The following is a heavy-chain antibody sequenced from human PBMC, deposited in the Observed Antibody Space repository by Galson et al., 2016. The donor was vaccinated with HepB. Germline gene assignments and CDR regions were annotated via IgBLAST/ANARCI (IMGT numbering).Heavy chain of an antibody. Sequence: SLRLSCAASGFIFSDYAMHWVRQAPGKGLEWVAFMSFDGSRKHFADSVKGRFTISRDNSMNKLFLQLNSLGTEDTAVYYCARPFLFLNTFDIWGQGTVVTVSS. D-gene: IGHD2/OR15-2a*01. V-gene: IGHV3-30-3*01. J-gene: IGHJ3*02. CDR1: GFIFSDYA. CDR3: ARPFLFLNTFDI. CDR2: MSFDGSRK.